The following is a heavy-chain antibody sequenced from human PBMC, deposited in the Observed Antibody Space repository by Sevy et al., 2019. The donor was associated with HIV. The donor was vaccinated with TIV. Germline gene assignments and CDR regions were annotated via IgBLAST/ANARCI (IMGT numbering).Heavy chain of an antibody. D-gene: IGHD5-18*01. CDR1: GFTFRNAW. J-gene: IGHJ6*02. V-gene: IGHV3-15*04. CDR2: IVNDPDGGTT. CDR3: STDIVVQSGYSYDFSRINPDFSHNSGADV. Sequence: GGSLRLSCVASGFTFRNAWMTWVRQVPGKGLEWVGRIVNDPDGGTTDYAAPVKGRFIISRDDSKNTLYLKMNSLKTEDTAVYYCSTDIVVQSGYSYDFSRINPDFSHNSGADVWGQGTTVTVS.